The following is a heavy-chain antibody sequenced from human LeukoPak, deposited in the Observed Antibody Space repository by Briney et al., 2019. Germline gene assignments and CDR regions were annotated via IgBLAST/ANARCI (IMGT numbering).Heavy chain of an antibody. CDR3: ARGGGFYPNDAFDI. Sequence: RASQTLSLTCTVSGGSISSGGYYWSWIRQHPGKGLEWIGYIYYSGSTNYNPSLKSRVTISVDTSKNQFSLKLSSVTAADTAVYYCARGGGFYPNDAFDIWGQGTMVTVSS. J-gene: IGHJ3*02. CDR1: GGSISSGGYY. V-gene: IGHV4-31*03. CDR2: IYYSGST.